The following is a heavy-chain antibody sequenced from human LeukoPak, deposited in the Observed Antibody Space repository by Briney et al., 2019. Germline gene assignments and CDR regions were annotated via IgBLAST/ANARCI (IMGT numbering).Heavy chain of an antibody. CDR3: ARIGYDSSGFMASDI. CDR1: GGSFSGYY. D-gene: IGHD3-22*01. CDR2: INHSGST. V-gene: IGHV4-34*01. Sequence: SETLSLTCAVYGGSFSGYYWSWMRQPPGKGLEWIGEINHSGSTNYNPSLKSRVTISVDTSKNQFSLKLSSVTAADTAVYYCARIGYDSSGFMASDIWGQGTMVTVSS. J-gene: IGHJ3*02.